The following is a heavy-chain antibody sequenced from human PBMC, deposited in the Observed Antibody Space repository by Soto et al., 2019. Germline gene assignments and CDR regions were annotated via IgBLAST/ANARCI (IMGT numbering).Heavy chain of an antibody. J-gene: IGHJ4*01. CDR3: ARDTMTGYLQFDY. D-gene: IGHD3-9*01. V-gene: IGHV1-18*01. Sequence: QVQLVQSGAEVKKPGASVKVSCRASGYTFTNYGISWVRQAPGQGLEWMGWSNANNGNTNYAQTLQGRVTMTTDASTSTAYMELRSLRSDDTAVYYCARDTMTGYLQFDYWGHGTLVTVSS. CDR2: SNANNGNT. CDR1: GYTFTNYG.